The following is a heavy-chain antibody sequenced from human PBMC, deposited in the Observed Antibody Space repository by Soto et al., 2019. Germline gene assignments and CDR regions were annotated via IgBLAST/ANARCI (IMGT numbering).Heavy chain of an antibody. CDR1: GYTFTSYG. Sequence: QVQLVQSGAAVKKPGASVKVSCKASGYTFTSYGFSWVRQAPGQGLEWMGWISAYNGNTNYAQKLQGRVTMTTDTSTSTAYMELRSLRSDDTAVYYCASDHLNSYYCGIDVWGQGTTVTVSS. V-gene: IGHV1-18*01. J-gene: IGHJ6*02. CDR2: ISAYNGNT. CDR3: ASDHLNSYYCGIDV.